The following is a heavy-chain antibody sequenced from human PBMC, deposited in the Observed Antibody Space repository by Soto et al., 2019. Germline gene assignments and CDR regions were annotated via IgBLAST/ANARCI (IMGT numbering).Heavy chain of an antibody. V-gene: IGHV4-34*01. D-gene: IGHD2-2*01. CDR3: ARGRGYCSSTSCWKDV. CDR1: GGSFSGYY. Sequence: SETLSLTCAVYGGSFSGYYWSWIRQPPGKGLEWIGEINHSGSTNYNPSLKSRVTISVDTSKSQFSLKLSSVTAADTAVYYCARGRGYCSSTSCWKDVWGQGTTVTVSS. J-gene: IGHJ6*02. CDR2: INHSGST.